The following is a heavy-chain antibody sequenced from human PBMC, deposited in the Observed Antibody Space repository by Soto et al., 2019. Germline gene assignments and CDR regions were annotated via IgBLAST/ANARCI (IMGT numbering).Heavy chain of an antibody. Sequence: EVQLVESGGDLIQPGGSLRLSCAASGFTVSNIYMSWVRQAPGKGLEWVSVIYSGGDTFYADSVKGRFTISRDNSKNTLYLRMNSLRIEDTAVYYCTRDPWYYWGQGTLVTVSS. CDR3: TRDPWYY. CDR1: GFTVSNIY. V-gene: IGHV3-53*01. CDR2: IYSGGDT. J-gene: IGHJ4*02.